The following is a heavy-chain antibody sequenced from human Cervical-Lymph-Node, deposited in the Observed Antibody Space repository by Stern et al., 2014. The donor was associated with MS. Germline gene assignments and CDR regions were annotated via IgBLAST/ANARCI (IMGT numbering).Heavy chain of an antibody. D-gene: IGHD6-19*01. CDR1: GFTFDDHA. V-gene: IGHV3-9*01. Sequence: VQLVESGGGLVQPGRSLRLSCTASGFTFDDHAMHWVRQTPAKGLEWVAGISWNSNSIAQAASVKGRFTIYRDNANNALYLELNSLRPEDTALYYCVKEVDSSIAVSFDHWGQGTLVTVSS. J-gene: IGHJ4*02. CDR3: VKEVDSSIAVSFDH. CDR2: ISWNSNSI.